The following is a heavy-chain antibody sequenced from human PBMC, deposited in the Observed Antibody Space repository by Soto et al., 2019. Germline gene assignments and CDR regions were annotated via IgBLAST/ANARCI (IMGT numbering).Heavy chain of an antibody. CDR2: IIPIFGTA. D-gene: IGHD5-12*01. J-gene: IGHJ3*01. Sequence: QVQLVKSGAELKKPGSSVKVSCKASGGTFSSYAISWVPQAPGQGLQCMGGIIPIFGTANYAQKFQGKVTITADEAPRTAYIELSSLRAEDTAVYYCRGGGRDGYAVAAFDVRFQGTIVNVS. CDR3: RGGGRDGYAVAAFDV. CDR1: GGTFSSYA. V-gene: IGHV1-69*12.